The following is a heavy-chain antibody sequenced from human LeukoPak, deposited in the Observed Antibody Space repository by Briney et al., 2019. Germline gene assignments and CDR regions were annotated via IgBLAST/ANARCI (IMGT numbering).Heavy chain of an antibody. CDR3: ARGDRYSNYHPFDY. Sequence: SETLSLTCTVSGESISSNYWNWIRQPPGKGLEWIGYMYYSGSTNYNPSLKSRVTISVDTSKNQFSLKLSSVTAADTAVYYCARGDRYSNYHPFDYWGQGTLVTVSS. CDR2: MYYSGST. D-gene: IGHD4-11*01. J-gene: IGHJ4*02. CDR1: GESISSNY. V-gene: IGHV4-59*01.